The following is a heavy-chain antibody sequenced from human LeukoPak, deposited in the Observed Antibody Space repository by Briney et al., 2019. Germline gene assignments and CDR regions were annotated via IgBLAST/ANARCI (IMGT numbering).Heavy chain of an antibody. CDR2: ISSSGSTI. V-gene: IGHV3-48*03. J-gene: IGHJ5*02. CDR1: GFTFSSYE. CDR3: ARNGWDRGPPNWFDP. D-gene: IGHD3-10*01. Sequence: GGSLRLSCAASGFTFSSYEMNWVRQAPGKGLEWVSYISSSGSTIYYADSVKGRFTISRDNAKNSLYLQMNSLRAEDTAVYYCARNGWDRGPPNWFDPWGQGTLVTVSS.